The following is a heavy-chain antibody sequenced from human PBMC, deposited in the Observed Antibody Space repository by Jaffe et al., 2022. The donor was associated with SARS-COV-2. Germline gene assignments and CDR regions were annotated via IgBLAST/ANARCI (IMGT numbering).Heavy chain of an antibody. CDR2: IKSKTDGGTT. Sequence: EVQLVESGGGLVKPGGSLRLSCAASGFTFSNAWMSWVRQAPGKGLEWVGRIKSKTDGGTTDYAAPVKGRFTISRDDSKNTLYLQMNSLKTEDTAVYYCTGSSSWYGSVDWGQGTLVTVSS. D-gene: IGHD6-13*01. J-gene: IGHJ4*02. CDR3: TGSSSWYGSVD. V-gene: IGHV3-15*01. CDR1: GFTFSNAW.